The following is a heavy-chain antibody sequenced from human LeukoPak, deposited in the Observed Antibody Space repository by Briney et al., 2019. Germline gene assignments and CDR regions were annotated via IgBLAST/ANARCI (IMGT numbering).Heavy chain of an antibody. Sequence: GGSLRFSCAASGFTFSSYRMHWVRQAPGKGLVWVSRINTDGSSISYADSVKGRFTISRDNAKNTLYLQMNSLRAEDTAVYYCARDPGGTIFGLVTLSDAFDIWGQGTMVTVSS. D-gene: IGHD3-3*01. CDR1: GFTFSSYR. CDR2: INTDGSSI. J-gene: IGHJ3*02. CDR3: ARDPGGTIFGLVTLSDAFDI. V-gene: IGHV3-74*01.